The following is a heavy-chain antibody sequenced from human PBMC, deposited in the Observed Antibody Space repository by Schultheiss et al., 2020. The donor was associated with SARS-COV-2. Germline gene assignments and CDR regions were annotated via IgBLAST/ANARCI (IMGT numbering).Heavy chain of an antibody. CDR2: IWYDGSNK. Sequence: GGSLRLSCSASGFTFSSYGMHWVRQAPGKGLEWVAVIWYDGSNKYYADSVKGRFTISRDNAKNSLYLQMNSLRAEDTAVYYCARESVTADYWGQGTLVTVSS. V-gene: IGHV3-33*08. CDR3: ARESVTADY. CDR1: GFTFSSYG. J-gene: IGHJ4*02. D-gene: IGHD2-21*02.